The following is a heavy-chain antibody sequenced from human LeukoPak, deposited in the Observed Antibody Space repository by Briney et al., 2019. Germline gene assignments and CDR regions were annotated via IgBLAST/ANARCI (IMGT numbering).Heavy chain of an antibody. D-gene: IGHD2-21*01. V-gene: IGHV4-4*07. CDR3: ARDNGGDYWYSDI. CDR1: GASISTYY. CDR2: MYNTGST. Sequence: PSETLSLTCTVSGASISTYYWSWIRQPAGKGLEWVGRMYNTGSTNYNPSRESRVTMSVDTSKNQLSLRLSSVTAADTAVYYCARDNGGDYWYSDIWGRGTLVTVSS. J-gene: IGHJ2*01.